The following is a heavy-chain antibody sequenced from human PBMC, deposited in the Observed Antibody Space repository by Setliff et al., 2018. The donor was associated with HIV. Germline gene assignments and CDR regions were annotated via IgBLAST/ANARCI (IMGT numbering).Heavy chain of an antibody. D-gene: IGHD6-19*01. Sequence: SETLSLTCTVSGDSISTDYWTWIRQHPGKGLEWIGYIYYSGNPFYNPSLRSRVTISLDTSKNQFSLKLSSVTAADTAVYYCARSPRIGVAGEFEYWGQGTLVTVSS. V-gene: IGHV4-59*06. CDR1: GDSISTDY. J-gene: IGHJ4*02. CDR2: IYYSGNP. CDR3: ARSPRIGVAGEFEY.